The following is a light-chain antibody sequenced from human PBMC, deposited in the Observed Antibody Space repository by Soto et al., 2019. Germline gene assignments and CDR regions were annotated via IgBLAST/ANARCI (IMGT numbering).Light chain of an antibody. Sequence: QSALTQPASVSGSPGQSIGISCTGTLSGVDTYSFVSWYQHHPGAAPQLIIFEGNKRPSGVSDRFSGSRSVETASLTISGLQAEDEADYYCCLYARGGVVFGGGTKLTVL. V-gene: IGLV2-23*01. CDR3: CLYARGGVV. CDR1: LSGVDTYSF. CDR2: EGN. J-gene: IGLJ3*02.